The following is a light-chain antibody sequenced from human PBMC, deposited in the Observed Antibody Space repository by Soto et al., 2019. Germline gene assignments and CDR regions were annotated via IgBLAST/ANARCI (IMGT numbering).Light chain of an antibody. Sequence: EIVLTQSPGTLSLSPGERVTLSCRASQIVTSDYLAWYQQKPGQAPRLLIYAASNRATGIPARFSGSGSGTDFTLTISSLEPEDFAVYYCQQRNNWPPGITFGQGTRLEIK. CDR3: QQRNNWPPGIT. CDR2: AAS. V-gene: IGKV3-11*01. J-gene: IGKJ5*01. CDR1: QIVTSDY.